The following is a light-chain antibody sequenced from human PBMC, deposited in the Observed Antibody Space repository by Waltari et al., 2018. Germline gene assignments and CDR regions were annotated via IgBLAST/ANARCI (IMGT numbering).Light chain of an antibody. Sequence: EIVLTQSPGTLSSSPAERATLSCRPSQNVSSSYLAWYQQKPGQAPRVLIHGASNRATGIPDRFSGSGSGTDFTLTISRLEPEDFAVYYCQQYGSSPWTFGQGTKVEIK. V-gene: IGKV3-20*01. CDR2: GAS. J-gene: IGKJ1*01. CDR3: QQYGSSPWT. CDR1: QNVSSSY.